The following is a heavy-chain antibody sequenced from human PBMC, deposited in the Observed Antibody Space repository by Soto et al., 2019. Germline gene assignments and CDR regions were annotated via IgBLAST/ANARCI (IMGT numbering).Heavy chain of an antibody. D-gene: IGHD6-13*01. CDR1: GGSFSGYY. CDR2: INHSGST. J-gene: IGHJ6*02. Sequence: SETLSLTCAVYGGSFSGYYWSWIRQPPGKGLEWIGEINHSGSTNYNPSLKSRVTISVDTSKNQFSLKLSSVTAADTAVYYCAGTGYSSSWLWDMDVWGQGTTVTVSS. CDR3: AGTGYSSSWLWDMDV. V-gene: IGHV4-34*01.